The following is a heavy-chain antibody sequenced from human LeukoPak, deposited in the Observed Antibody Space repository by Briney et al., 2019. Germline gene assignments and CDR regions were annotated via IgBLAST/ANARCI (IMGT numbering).Heavy chain of an antibody. Sequence: ASVKVSCKASGYTFTSYGISWVRQAPGQGVEWMGWISAYNGNTNYAQKLQGRVTITTDTDRRTDYTEMRSLRSDDTAVYYCARDWWYQLLYFQHWGQGTLVTVSS. J-gene: IGHJ1*01. CDR3: ARDWWYQLLYFQH. V-gene: IGHV1-18*01. CDR2: ISAYNGNT. CDR1: GYTFTSYG. D-gene: IGHD2-2*01.